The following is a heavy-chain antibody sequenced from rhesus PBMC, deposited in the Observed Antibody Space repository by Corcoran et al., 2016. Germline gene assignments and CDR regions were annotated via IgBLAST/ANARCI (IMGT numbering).Heavy chain of an antibody. CDR2: INGNSGTT. J-gene: IGHJ4*01. CDR3: ARSSAGTDY. Sequence: QVQLQESGPGLVKPSATLSLTCAVSGAPFISSWGTWIRPPPGKGLEWIGEINGNSGTTNYNPSLKSRVTISKDASKNQFSLQLNSVTAADTAVYYCARSSAGTDYWGRGVLVTVSS. D-gene: IGHD6-31*01. V-gene: IGHV4-80*01. CDR1: GAPFISSW.